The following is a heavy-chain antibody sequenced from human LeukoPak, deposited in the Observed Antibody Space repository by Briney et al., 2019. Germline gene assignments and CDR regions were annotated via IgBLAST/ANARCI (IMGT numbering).Heavy chain of an antibody. J-gene: IGHJ6*03. V-gene: IGHV3-64*01. Sequence: PGGSLRLSCAASGFIFSNYMLWVRQAPGKGLEYVSAISSNGGTTYYANSVKGRFTISRDNAKNSLYLQMNSLRAEDTAVYYCARLGPTANSYYYYYYMDVWGKGTTATVSS. D-gene: IGHD3-16*01. CDR1: GFIFSNY. CDR2: ISSNGGTT. CDR3: ARLGPTANSYYYYYYMDV.